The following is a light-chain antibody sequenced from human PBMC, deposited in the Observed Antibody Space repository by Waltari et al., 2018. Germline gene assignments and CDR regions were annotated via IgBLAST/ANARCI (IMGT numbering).Light chain of an antibody. CDR3: AAWDDSLNGWV. CDR1: SSNIGSNT. Sequence: QSVLTQPPSASVTPGQRVTISCSGSSSNIGSNTVNWYQQLPGTAPKLLIYRTNQRSSGVPDRFSGSKSGTSASLAISGLQSEDETDYYCAAWDDSLNGWVFGGGTKLTVL. J-gene: IGLJ3*02. V-gene: IGLV1-44*01. CDR2: RTN.